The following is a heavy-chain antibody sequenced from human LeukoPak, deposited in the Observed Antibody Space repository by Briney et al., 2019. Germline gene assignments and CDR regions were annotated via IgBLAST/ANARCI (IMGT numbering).Heavy chain of an antibody. Sequence: PGGSLRLSCAASGFTFSDYYMSWIRQAPGKGLEWVSYISSSGSTIYYADSVKGRFTISRDNAKNSLYLQMNSLRAEDTAVYYCARDYYGSGSYYGVGYNYFDYWGQGTLVTVSS. D-gene: IGHD3-10*01. J-gene: IGHJ4*02. CDR3: ARDYYGSGSYYGVGYNYFDY. CDR1: GFTFSDYY. CDR2: ISSSGSTI. V-gene: IGHV3-11*01.